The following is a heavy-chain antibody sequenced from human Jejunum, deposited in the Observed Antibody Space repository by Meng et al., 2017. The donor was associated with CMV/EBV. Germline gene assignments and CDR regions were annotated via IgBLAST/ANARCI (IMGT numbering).Heavy chain of an antibody. CDR1: VFTVGSKY. V-gene: IGHV3-66*01. J-gene: IGHJ4*01. CDR2: INADGGT. Sequence: EQFVRAGGGLSQPGGSLTLSCAATVFTVGSKYMNWIRQAPGKGLQWVSVINADGGTHYADSVRGRFIISRDNSKNTVHLQMNSLTDEDTAVYYCGRDRGEGGFFDYWGQGTLVTVSS. D-gene: IGHD3-16*01. CDR3: GRDRGEGGFFDY.